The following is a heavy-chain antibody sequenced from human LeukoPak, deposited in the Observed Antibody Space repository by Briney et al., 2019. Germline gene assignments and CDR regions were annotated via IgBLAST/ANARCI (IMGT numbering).Heavy chain of an antibody. D-gene: IGHD3-16*02. V-gene: IGHV4-61*08. CDR1: GGSISSGGYS. J-gene: IGHJ3*02. CDR2: IYYSGST. Sequence: SETLSLTCAVSGGSISSGGYSWSWIRQPPGKGLEWIGYIYYSGSTNYNPSLKSRVTISVDTSKNQFSLKLSSVTAADTAVYYCARAMITFGGVIVKAFDIWGQGTMVTVSS. CDR3: ARAMITFGGVIVKAFDI.